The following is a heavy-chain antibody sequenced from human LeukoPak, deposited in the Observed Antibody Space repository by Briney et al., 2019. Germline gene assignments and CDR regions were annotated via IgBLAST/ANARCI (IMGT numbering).Heavy chain of an antibody. CDR3: ARDLRDREYFQH. Sequence: PGGSLRLSCAASGFTVSSNYMSWVRQAPGKGLEWVSVIYSGGSTYYADSVKGRFTISRDNAKNSLCLQMNSLRAEDTAVYYCARDLRDREYFQHWGQGTLVTVSS. J-gene: IGHJ1*01. CDR2: IYSGGST. D-gene: IGHD2-15*01. CDR1: GFTVSSNY. V-gene: IGHV3-53*01.